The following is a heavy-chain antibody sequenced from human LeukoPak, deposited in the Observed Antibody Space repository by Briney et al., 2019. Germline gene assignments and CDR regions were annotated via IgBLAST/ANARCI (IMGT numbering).Heavy chain of an antibody. CDR1: GGSISSSNW. Sequence: SGTLSLTCAVSGGSISSSNWWSWVRQPPGKGLEWIGEIYHSGSTNYNPSLKSRVTISVDKSKNQFSLELSSVTAADTAVYYCARDRYDSGGYYLPLDYWGQGTLVTVSS. V-gene: IGHV4-4*02. D-gene: IGHD3-22*01. CDR2: IYHSGST. J-gene: IGHJ4*02. CDR3: ARDRYDSGGYYLPLDY.